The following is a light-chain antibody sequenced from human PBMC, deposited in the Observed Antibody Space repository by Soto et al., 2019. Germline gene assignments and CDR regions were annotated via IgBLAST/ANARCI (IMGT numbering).Light chain of an antibody. J-gene: IGKJ4*01. CDR3: XXRXNXPPLT. CDR2: DTS. Sequence: EIVMTQSPATLSVSPGERATLSCRASQSVSSNLAWYQQNPGQDPRLVXFDTSNRASGIPARFSGSGSGTDLTLTISSLEPEDFAVYYCXXRXNXPPLTFGGGTKVDIK. V-gene: IGKV3-11*01. CDR1: QSVSSN.